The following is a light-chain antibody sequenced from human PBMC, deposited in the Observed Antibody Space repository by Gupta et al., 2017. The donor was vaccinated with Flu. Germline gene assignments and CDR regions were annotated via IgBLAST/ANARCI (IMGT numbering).Light chain of an antibody. J-gene: IGKJ1*01. CDR3: QQYNNCTPWT. CDR1: QSVSSN. V-gene: IGKV3-15*01. Sequence: EIVMTQSPATLSVSLGDRATLSCRASQSVSSNLAWYQQKPGQAPRLLIYAASTRATGIPARFSGGGSGTEFTLTISSRQSEDVAVYYCQQYNNCTPWTFGHGTKVEIK. CDR2: AAS.